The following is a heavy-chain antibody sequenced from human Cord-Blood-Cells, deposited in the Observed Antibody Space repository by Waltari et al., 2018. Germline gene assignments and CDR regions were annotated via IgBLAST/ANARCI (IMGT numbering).Heavy chain of an antibody. J-gene: IGHJ6*04. V-gene: IGHV3-21*01. CDR3: ARDAAAAGVNV. D-gene: IGHD6-13*01. Sequence: EVQLVESGGGLVTPGGFLRLSCAPSGFTLLCSSMNWVRQAPGKGLEWVSSISSSSSYIYYADSVKGRFTISRDNAKNSLYLQMNSLRAEDTAVYYCARDAAAAGVNVWGKGTTVTVSS. CDR1: GFTLLCSS. CDR2: ISSSSSYI.